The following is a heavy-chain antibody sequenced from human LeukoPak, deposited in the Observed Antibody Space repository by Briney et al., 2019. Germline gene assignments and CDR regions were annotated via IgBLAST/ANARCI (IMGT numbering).Heavy chain of an antibody. V-gene: IGHV3-21*01. Sequence: GGSLRLSCAASGFTFSSYSMNWVRQAPGKGLEWVSSISSSSSYIYYADSVKGRFTISRDNAKNSRYLQMNSLRAEDTAVYYCARRDCDSIKCRGSNWFDPWGQGTLVSVSS. D-gene: IGHD3-22*01. CDR3: ARRDCDSIKCRGSNWFDP. CDR1: GFTFSSYS. CDR2: ISSSSSYI. J-gene: IGHJ5*02.